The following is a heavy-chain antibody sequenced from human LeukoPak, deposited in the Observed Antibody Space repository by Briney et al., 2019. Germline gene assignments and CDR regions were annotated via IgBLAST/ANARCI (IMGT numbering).Heavy chain of an antibody. V-gene: IGHV3-21*01. J-gene: IGHJ4*02. CDR2: ISSSSSYI. CDR3: ARGRGGSSWYDY. D-gene: IGHD6-13*01. Sequence: PGGSLRLSCAASGFTFSSYSMNWVRQAPGKGLEWVSSISSSSSYIYYADSVKGRFTISRDNAKNSLYLQMNSLRAEDTAVYYCARGRGGSSWYDYWGQGTLVTVSS. CDR1: GFTFSSYS.